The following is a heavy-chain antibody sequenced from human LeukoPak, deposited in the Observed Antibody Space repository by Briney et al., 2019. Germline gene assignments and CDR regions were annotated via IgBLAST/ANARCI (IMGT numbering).Heavy chain of an antibody. J-gene: IGHJ4*02. V-gene: IGHV1-18*04. D-gene: IGHD2-2*01. CDR2: ISPYNGNT. Sequence: ASVKVSCKASGYTFSNYGISWVRQAPGQGLEWMGWISPYNGNTDYAQNLQGRVTMTTDTSTSTVYMELRSLRSDGTAVYYCARDRSTSDYWGQGILVTVSS. CDR3: ARDRSTSDY. CDR1: GYTFSNYG.